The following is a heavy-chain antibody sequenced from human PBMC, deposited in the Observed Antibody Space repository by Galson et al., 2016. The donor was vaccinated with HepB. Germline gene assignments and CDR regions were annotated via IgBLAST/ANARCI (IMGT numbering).Heavy chain of an antibody. Sequence: SLRLSCAVSGFNVNNDYMNWVRQAPGRGLEWVTAISTSGDTYYADSVKGQFGISRDNSKNTLYLQINSPRAEDTAVYYCARDTFTSSSWSLDFWGQGTLVTVSS. CDR1: GFNVNNDY. D-gene: IGHD6-13*01. J-gene: IGHJ4*02. CDR3: ARDTFTSSSWSLDF. V-gene: IGHV3-53*01. CDR2: ISTSGDT.